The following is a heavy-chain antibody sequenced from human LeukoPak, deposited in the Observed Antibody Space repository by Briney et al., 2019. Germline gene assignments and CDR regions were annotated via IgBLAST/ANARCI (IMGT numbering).Heavy chain of an antibody. D-gene: IGHD2-21*02. Sequence: PGGSLRLSCAASGFTFSNYNMHWVRQVPGKGLGWVSRVANDGTSTTYADSVKGRFTTSRDNAKNTVYLQMDSLGAEDTAVYYCARDGFLGPVTAYLDYWGQGTPVTVSS. V-gene: IGHV3-74*01. CDR3: ARDGFLGPVTAYLDY. CDR2: VANDGTST. CDR1: GFTFSNYN. J-gene: IGHJ4*02.